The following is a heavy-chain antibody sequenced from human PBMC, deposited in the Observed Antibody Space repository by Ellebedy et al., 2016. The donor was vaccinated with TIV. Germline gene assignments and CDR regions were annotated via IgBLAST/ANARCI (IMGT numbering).Heavy chain of an antibody. CDR3: ARGDGSGSYYR. CDR1: GASITSAGYY. CDR2: NYKGGDT. V-gene: IGHV4-31*03. D-gene: IGHD3-10*01. Sequence: SETLSLXXSVSGASITSAGYYWSWIRQHPGKGLEWIGHNYKGGDTYYNPSLKSRVVISMDTSKNQFSLKVISVTAADTAVYYCARGDGSGSYYRWGQGTLVTVSS. J-gene: IGHJ4*02.